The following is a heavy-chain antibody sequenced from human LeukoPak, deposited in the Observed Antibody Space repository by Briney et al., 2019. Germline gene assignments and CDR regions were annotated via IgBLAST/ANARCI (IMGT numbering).Heavy chain of an antibody. CDR3: ARRGFCGGNCYLSPFDY. CDR2: ISGNSNSI. V-gene: IGHV3-9*01. J-gene: IGHJ4*02. D-gene: IGHD2-21*01. CDR1: GFSFEDYS. Sequence: GRSLRLSCTASGFSFEDYSIHWVRQAPGQGLEWVSGISGNSNSIQYAESVKGRFTISRDSAKNSLYLQMNSLRAEDTAFYYCARRGFCGGNCYLSPFDYWGQGALVTVSS.